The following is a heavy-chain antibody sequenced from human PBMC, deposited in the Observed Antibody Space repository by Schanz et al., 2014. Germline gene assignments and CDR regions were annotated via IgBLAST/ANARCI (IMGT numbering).Heavy chain of an antibody. CDR1: GFTFSSYG. CDR2: ISNTGTFI. CDR3: VRDAYLQIRGTVFDS. V-gene: IGHV3-21*04. J-gene: IGHJ4*02. D-gene: IGHD1-1*01. Sequence: VQLVESGGGVVQPGGSLRLSCAASGFTFSSYGMHWVRQAPGKGLEWVSIISNTGTFIYYADSVRGRFVISRDNAKSSLLLQMKGLRAEDTAVYYCVRDAYLQIRGTVFDSWGPGNLVTVSS.